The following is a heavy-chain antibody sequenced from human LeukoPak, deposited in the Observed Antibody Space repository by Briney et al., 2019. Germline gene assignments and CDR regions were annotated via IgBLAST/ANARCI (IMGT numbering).Heavy chain of an antibody. V-gene: IGHV4-4*08. J-gene: IGHJ4*02. D-gene: IGHD5-24*01. CDR3: ARDGRWLHPTHFDY. Sequence: PSETLSLTCSVSGGSIESYYWSWIRQPPGKGLEFIGYIAASGTTKHNPSLKSRVTLSMDTSKNQFSLKLRSVTAADTAVYYCARDGRWLHPTHFDYWGQGTLVPSPQ. CDR1: GGSIESYY. CDR2: IAASGTT.